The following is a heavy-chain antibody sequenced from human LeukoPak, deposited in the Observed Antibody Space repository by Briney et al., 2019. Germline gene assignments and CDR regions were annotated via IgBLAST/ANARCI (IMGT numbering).Heavy chain of an antibody. V-gene: IGHV3-53*01. CDR1: GFTFSSYW. Sequence: GGSLRLSCAASGFTFSSYWMNWVRQAPGKGLEWVSVIYSGGSTYYADSVKGRFSISRDNSKNTLYLQMNSLRAEDTAVYYCARAAPYSGDDYSDYWGQGTLVTVSS. J-gene: IGHJ4*02. CDR3: ARAAPYSGDDYSDY. CDR2: IYSGGST. D-gene: IGHD5-12*01.